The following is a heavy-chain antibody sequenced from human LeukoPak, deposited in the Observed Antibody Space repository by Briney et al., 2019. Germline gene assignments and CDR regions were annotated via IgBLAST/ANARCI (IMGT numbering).Heavy chain of an antibody. Sequence: SETLSLTCTVSGGSFSSGSYYWSWIRQPPGKGLEWIGYIYYSGSTNYNPSLKSRVTISVDTSKNQFSLKLSSVTAADTAVYYCARENGDNIDWGQGTLVTVSS. CDR2: IYYSGST. CDR1: GGSFSSGSYY. CDR3: ARENGDNID. D-gene: IGHD7-27*01. V-gene: IGHV4-61*01. J-gene: IGHJ4*02.